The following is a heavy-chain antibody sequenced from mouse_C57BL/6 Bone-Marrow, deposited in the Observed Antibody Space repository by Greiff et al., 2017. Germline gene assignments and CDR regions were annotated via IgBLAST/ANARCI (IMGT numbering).Heavy chain of an antibody. V-gene: IGHV5-17*01. J-gene: IGHJ4*01. CDR2: ISSGSSTI. CDR3: AKYYYESYFYDAMDY. D-gene: IGHD1-1*02. CDR1: GFTFSDYG. Sequence: DVKLVESGGGLVKPGGSLKLSCAASGFTFSDYGMHWVRQAPEKGLEWVAYISSGSSTIYYADTVKGRFTISRANAKNTLFLQRTSLRSEDTALYYCAKYYYESYFYDAMDYWGQGTSVTVSS.